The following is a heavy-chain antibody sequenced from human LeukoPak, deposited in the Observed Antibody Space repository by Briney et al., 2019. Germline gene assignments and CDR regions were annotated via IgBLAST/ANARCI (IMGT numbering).Heavy chain of an antibody. V-gene: IGHV4-30-4*01. J-gene: IGHJ4*02. CDR3: ARVGTVTTTLGTPQYYFDY. CDR1: GGSISSGDYY. Sequence: SQTLSLTCTVSGGSISSGDYYWSWIRQPPGKGLEWIGYIYYSGSTYYNPSLKSRVTISVDTSKNQFSLKLSSVTAADTAVYYCARVGTVTTTLGTPQYYFDYWGQGTLVTVSS. CDR2: IYYSGST. D-gene: IGHD4-17*01.